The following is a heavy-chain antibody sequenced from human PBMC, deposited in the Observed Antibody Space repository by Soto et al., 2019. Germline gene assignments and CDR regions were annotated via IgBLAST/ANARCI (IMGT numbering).Heavy chain of an antibody. V-gene: IGHV5-51*01. J-gene: IGHJ5*02. CDR3: ARHPPFSRSSDWLDP. D-gene: IGHD6-6*01. CDR1: GYSFTSNW. Sequence: GESLKISFKASGYSFTSNWIAWVRQMPGKGLEWMGIIFPGDSDTRYSPSFQGQVTISADKSISTAFLQWSSLKASDTAIYYCARHPPFSRSSDWLDPWGQGALVTVSS. CDR2: IFPGDSDT.